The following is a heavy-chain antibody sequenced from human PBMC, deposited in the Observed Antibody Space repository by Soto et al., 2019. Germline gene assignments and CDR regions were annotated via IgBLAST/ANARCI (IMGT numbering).Heavy chain of an antibody. D-gene: IGHD6-13*01. J-gene: IGHJ6*02. V-gene: IGHV4-31*03. CDR3: ARGAAGGGGMDV. Sequence: SETLSLTCTVSGGSISSGGYYWSWIRQHPGKGLEWIGYIYYSGSTYYNPSLKSRVTISVDTSKNQFSLKLSSVTAADTAVYYCARGAAGGGGMDVWGQGTTVTVS. CDR2: IYYSGST. CDR1: GGSISSGGYY.